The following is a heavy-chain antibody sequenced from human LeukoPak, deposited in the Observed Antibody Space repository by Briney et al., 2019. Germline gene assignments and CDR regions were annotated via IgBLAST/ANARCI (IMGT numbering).Heavy chain of an antibody. Sequence: SETLSLTCAVYGGSFSGYYWSWIRQPPGKGLEWIGEINHSGSTNYNPSLKSRVTISVDTSKNQFSRKLRSWTGAATAGDYWARGQFAPTGQKIGGWFDPWGQGTLVTVSS. CDR1: GGSFSGYY. V-gene: IGHV4-34*01. CDR3: ARGQFAPTGQKIGGWFDP. CDR2: INHSGST. D-gene: IGHD2-15*01. J-gene: IGHJ5*02.